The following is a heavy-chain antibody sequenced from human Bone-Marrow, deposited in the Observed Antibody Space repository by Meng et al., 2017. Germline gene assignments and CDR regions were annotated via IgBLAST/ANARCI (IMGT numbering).Heavy chain of an antibody. CDR1: GGSITSYV. CDR2: IYFSGMT. D-gene: IGHD1-1*01. Sequence: GSLRLSCTVSGGSITSYVWSWIRQPPGKGLEFIGYIYFSGMTNYNPSLKSRVTMSVDIPKNQVSLTLRSVSAADTALYYCARARTTGYPYFYSDPVDVWGLGTAVTVSS. J-gene: IGHJ6*02. V-gene: IGHV4-59*01. CDR3: ARARTTGYPYFYSDPVDV.